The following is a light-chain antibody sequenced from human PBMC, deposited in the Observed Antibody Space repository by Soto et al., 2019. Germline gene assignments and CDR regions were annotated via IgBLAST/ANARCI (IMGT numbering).Light chain of an antibody. V-gene: IGLV2-23*01. CDR1: SSDVGNYNL. Sequence: QSALPQPASVSGSPGPSITISCTGTSSDVGNYNLVSWYQQYPDKAPKLIISEGTKRPSGVSDRFSGSKSGNTASLTISGLQAEDEADYYCCSYAGSNTYGFGGGTKLTVL. CDR2: EGT. CDR3: CSYAGSNTYG. J-gene: IGLJ3*02.